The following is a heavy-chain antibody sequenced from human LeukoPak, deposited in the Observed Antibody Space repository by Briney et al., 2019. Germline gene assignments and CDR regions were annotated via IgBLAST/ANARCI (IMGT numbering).Heavy chain of an antibody. D-gene: IGHD5-12*01. V-gene: IGHV3-30*04. CDR2: ISYDGSNK. CDR3: ARARVRGYSGHDYVSLGY. Sequence: GGSLRLSCAASGFTFSSYAMHWVRQAPGKGLEWVAVISYDGSNKYYADSVKGRFTISRDNSKNTLYLQMNSLRAEDTAVYYCARARVRGYSGHDYVSLGYWGQGTLVTVSS. CDR1: GFTFSSYA. J-gene: IGHJ4*02.